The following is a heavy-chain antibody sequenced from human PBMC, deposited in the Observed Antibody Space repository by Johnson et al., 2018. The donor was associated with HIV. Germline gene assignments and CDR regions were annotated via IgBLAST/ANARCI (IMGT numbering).Heavy chain of an antibody. D-gene: IGHD1-26*01. J-gene: IGHJ3*02. CDR1: GFTFDDYG. CDR3: ATGENLKWELRFVDAFDI. Sequence: VQLAESGGGVVRPGGSLRLSCAAFGFTFDDYGMSWVRQAPEKGLEWVSGINWNGGSTGYADSVTGRFTIPRANAKNSLYLQMNSLRAEATALYYCATGENLKWELRFVDAFDIWGQGTMVTVSS. CDR2: INWNGGST. V-gene: IGHV3-20*04.